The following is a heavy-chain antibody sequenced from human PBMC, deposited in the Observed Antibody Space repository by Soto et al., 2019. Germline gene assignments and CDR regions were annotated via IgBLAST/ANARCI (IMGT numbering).Heavy chain of an antibody. Sequence: QVQLQESGPGLVKPSQTLSLTCTVSGGSISSGDYNWSWIRQPPGKGLEWIGYIYYSGSTYYNPSLKSRVTISVDTSKNQFSLKVSSVTAADTAVYYCARSLTAAAGTLFDYWGQGTLVTVSS. CDR3: ARSLTAAAGTLFDY. CDR2: IYYSGST. V-gene: IGHV4-30-4*01. D-gene: IGHD6-13*01. J-gene: IGHJ4*02. CDR1: GGSISSGDYN.